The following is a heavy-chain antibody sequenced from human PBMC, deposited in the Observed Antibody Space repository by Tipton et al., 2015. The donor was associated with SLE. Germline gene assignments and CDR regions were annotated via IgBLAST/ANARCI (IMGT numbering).Heavy chain of an antibody. Sequence: LRISCAVYGGSFSGYYWSWIRQPPGKGLEWIGEINHSGSTNYNPSLKSRVTISVDTSKNQFSLKLSSVTAADTAVYYCASVAVAGTHSFNDWFDPWGQGTLVTVSS. J-gene: IGHJ5*02. CDR2: INHSGST. D-gene: IGHD6-19*01. CDR1: GGSFSGYY. CDR3: ASVAVAGTHSFNDWFDP. V-gene: IGHV4-34*01.